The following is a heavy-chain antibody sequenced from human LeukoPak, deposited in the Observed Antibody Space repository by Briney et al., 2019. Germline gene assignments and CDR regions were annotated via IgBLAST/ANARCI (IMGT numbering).Heavy chain of an antibody. CDR2: IYSGGST. D-gene: IGHD3-22*01. CDR3: ARDSRLLLVGSGGGSMDV. CDR1: GFTVSSNY. J-gene: IGHJ6*03. Sequence: GGSLRLSCAASGFTVSSNYMSWVRQAPGKALEWVSVIYSGGSTYYADSVKGRFTISRDNSKNTLYLQMNSLRAEDTAVYYCARDSRLLLVGSGGGSMDVWGKGTTVTVSS. V-gene: IGHV3-53*01.